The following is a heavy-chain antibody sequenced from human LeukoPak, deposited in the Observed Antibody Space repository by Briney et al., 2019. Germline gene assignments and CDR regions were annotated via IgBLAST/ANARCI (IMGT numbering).Heavy chain of an antibody. CDR1: GYTRTRYY. CDR3: ASVYKYGMDV. V-gene: IGHV1-46*01. CDR2: INPSGGST. J-gene: IGHJ6*02. Sequence: ASVRVSCKASGYTRTRYYLHWVRQAPGQGLDWMAIINPSGGSTSHAQKFQGRVTMTRDTSASTVYMELSSLRSEDTAVYYCASVYKYGMDVWGQGTTVTVSS.